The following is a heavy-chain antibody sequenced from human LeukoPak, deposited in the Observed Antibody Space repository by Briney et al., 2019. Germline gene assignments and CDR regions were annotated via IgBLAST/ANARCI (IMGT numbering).Heavy chain of an antibody. Sequence: GGSLRLSCAASGFTFSSYAMSWVRRAPGKGLDWVSVISGSGSGTYYAGSVKGRFTISRDNSKNTLYLQMNSLRAEDTAVYYCAKDRGFSYGLANDFWGQGTLVTVSS. V-gene: IGHV3-23*01. CDR1: GFTFSSYA. J-gene: IGHJ4*02. D-gene: IGHD5-18*01. CDR3: AKDRGFSYGLANDF. CDR2: ISGSGSGT.